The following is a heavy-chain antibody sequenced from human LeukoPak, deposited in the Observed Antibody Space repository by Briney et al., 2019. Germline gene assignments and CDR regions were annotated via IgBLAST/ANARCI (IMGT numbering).Heavy chain of an antibody. CDR1: GGSIRSYY. D-gene: IGHD1-1*01. CDR3: ARGNGYFDY. CDR2: MYNSGGT. V-gene: IGHV4-59*01. J-gene: IGHJ4*02. Sequence: PSETLSLTCTVSGGSIRSYYWNWIRQPPGKGLEWIGYMYNSGGTNYNPSLRSRVTISVDTSKNQFSLKLRSVIAADTAVYYCARGNGYFDYWGQGTLVTVSS.